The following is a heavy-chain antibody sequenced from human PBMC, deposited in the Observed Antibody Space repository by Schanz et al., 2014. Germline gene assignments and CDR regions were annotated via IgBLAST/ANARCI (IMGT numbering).Heavy chain of an antibody. V-gene: IGHV3-11*04. CDR1: GFTFSDYY. D-gene: IGHD1-1*01. Sequence: QVQLVESGGGLVKPGGSLRLSCAASGFTFSDYYMSWIRQAPGKGLEWVSYISNSGTTIYYADSVKGRFTISRDNAKNSLYLQMNTLRTEDTAVYYCAKEWNRRGGQTNFYYYYGMDVWGQGTTVTVSS. J-gene: IGHJ6*02. CDR2: ISNSGTTI. CDR3: AKEWNRRGGQTNFYYYYGMDV.